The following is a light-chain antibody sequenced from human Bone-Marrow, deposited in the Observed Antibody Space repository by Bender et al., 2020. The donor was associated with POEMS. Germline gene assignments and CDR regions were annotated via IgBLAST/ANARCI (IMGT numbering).Light chain of an antibody. CDR1: KLGDKY. J-gene: IGLJ3*02. Sequence: SYDLTQPPSVSVSPGQTASITCSGDKLGDKYVCWYQQKPGQSPVMVIYEDTKRPSGIPERFSGSTSGTTVTLTITGARVDDEADYYCYSATDNNLVFGGGTKLTVL. CDR2: EDT. CDR3: YSATDNNLV. V-gene: IGLV3-1*01.